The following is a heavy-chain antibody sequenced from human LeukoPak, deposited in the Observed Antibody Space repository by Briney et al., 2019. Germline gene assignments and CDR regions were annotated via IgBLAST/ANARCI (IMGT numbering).Heavy chain of an antibody. J-gene: IGHJ4*02. CDR1: GFTFSSYG. V-gene: IGHV3-33*06. Sequence: GRSLRLSCAASGFTFSSYGMHWVRQAPGKGLEWVAVIWYDGSNKYYADSVKGRFTISRDNSKNTLYLQMNSLRAEDTAVYYCAKSPGYCSSTSCYYYFDYWGQGALVTVSS. CDR3: AKSPGYCSSTSCYYYFDY. CDR2: IWYDGSNK. D-gene: IGHD2-2*01.